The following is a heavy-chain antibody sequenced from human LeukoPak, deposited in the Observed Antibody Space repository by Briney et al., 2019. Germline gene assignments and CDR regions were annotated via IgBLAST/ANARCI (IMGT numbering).Heavy chain of an antibody. CDR3: ARLPKDCSGGSCYYYWFDP. V-gene: IGHV5-51*01. D-gene: IGHD2-15*01. J-gene: IGHJ5*02. CDR2: IYPGDSDT. Sequence: GASLQISCQGSGSIFTSYWIGWVRQLPGKGLEWMGIIYPGDSDTRYSPSFQGQVTISAGKSISTAYLQWSSLKASDTAMYYCARLPKDCSGGSCYYYWFDPWGQGTLVTVSS. CDR1: GSIFTSYW.